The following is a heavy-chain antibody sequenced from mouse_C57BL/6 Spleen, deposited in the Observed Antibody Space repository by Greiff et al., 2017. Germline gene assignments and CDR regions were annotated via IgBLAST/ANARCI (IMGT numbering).Heavy chain of an antibody. V-gene: IGHV1-82*01. D-gene: IGHD2-1*01. Sequence: VQLQQSGPELVKPGASVKISCKASGYAFSSSWMNWVKQRPGKGLEWIGRIYPGDGDTNYNGKFKGKATLTAAKSSSTAYMQLSSLTSEDSAVYFCAIYYGGYYAMDYWGQGTSVTVSS. CDR2: IYPGDGDT. CDR1: GYAFSSSW. J-gene: IGHJ4*01. CDR3: AIYYGGYYAMDY.